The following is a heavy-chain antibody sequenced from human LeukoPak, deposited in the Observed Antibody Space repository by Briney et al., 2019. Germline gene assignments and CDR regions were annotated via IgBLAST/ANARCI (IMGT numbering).Heavy chain of an antibody. D-gene: IGHD5-12*01. Sequence: SETLSLTCTVSGGSISSSSYYWGWIRQPPGKGLEWIRSIYYSGSTYYNPSLKSRVTISVDTSKNQFSLKLSSVTAADTAVYYCARRSRWLRLGYFDYWGQGTLVTVSS. V-gene: IGHV4-39*01. CDR2: IYYSGST. CDR3: ARRSRWLRLGYFDY. CDR1: GGSISSSSYY. J-gene: IGHJ4*02.